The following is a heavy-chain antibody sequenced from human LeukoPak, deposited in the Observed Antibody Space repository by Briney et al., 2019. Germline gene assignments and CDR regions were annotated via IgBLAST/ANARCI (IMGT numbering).Heavy chain of an antibody. CDR1: GGSFSTYS. D-gene: IGHD6-6*01. CDR2: ITHRGIT. J-gene: IGHJ4*02. V-gene: IGHV4-34*01. Sequence: PSETLSLTCAVYGGSFSTYSWSCIRQPPGKGLEWIGEITHRGITNYNPSLKSRVTMSVDTSKKQFSLNLSSVTAADTAVYYCARGRSIAARLPRRDQTHDSWGQGTQVTVSS. CDR3: ARGRSIAARLPRRDQTHDS.